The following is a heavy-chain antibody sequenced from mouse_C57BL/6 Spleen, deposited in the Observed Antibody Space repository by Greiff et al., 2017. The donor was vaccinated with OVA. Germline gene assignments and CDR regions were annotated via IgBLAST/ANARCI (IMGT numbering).Heavy chain of an antibody. CDR1: GYTFTSYW. CDR2: IDPSDSYT. J-gene: IGHJ2*01. CDR3: ARAAGYFDY. V-gene: IGHV1-69*01. D-gene: IGHD6-1*01. Sequence: QVHVKQPGAELVMPGASVKLSCKASGYTFTSYWMHWVKQRPGQGLEWIGEIDPSDSYTNYNQKFKGKSTLTVDTSSSTAYMQLSSLTSEDSAVYYCARAAGYFDYWGQGTTLTVSS.